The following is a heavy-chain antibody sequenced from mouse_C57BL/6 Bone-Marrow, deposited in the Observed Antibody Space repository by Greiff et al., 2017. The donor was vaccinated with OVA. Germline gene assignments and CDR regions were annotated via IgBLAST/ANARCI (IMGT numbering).Heavy chain of an antibody. V-gene: IGHV5-12*01. CDR2: ISNGGGST. J-gene: IGHJ1*03. Sequence: VQLKESGGGLVQPGGSLKLSCAASGFTFSDYYMYWVRQTPEKRLEWVAYISNGGGSTYYPDTVKGRFTISRDNAKNTLYLQMSRLKSEDTAMYYCARQAWYFDVWGTGTTVTVSS. CDR3: ARQAWYFDV. CDR1: GFTFSDYY.